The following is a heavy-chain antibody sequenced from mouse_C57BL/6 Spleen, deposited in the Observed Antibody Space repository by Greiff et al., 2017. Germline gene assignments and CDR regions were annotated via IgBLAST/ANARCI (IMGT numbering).Heavy chain of an antibody. D-gene: IGHD1-1*01. Sequence: EVQGVESGEGLVKPGGSLKLSCAASGFTFSSYAMSWVRQTPEKRLEWVAYISSGGDYIYYADTVKGRFTISRDNARNTLYLQMSSLKSEDTAMYYCTRAGYYGSSSYYAMDYWGRGTSVTVSS. V-gene: IGHV5-9-1*02. CDR3: TRAGYYGSSSYYAMDY. CDR2: ISSGGDYI. J-gene: IGHJ4*01. CDR1: GFTFSSYA.